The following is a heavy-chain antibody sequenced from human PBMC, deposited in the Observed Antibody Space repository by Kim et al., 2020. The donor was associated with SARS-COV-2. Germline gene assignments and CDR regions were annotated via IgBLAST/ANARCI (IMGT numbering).Heavy chain of an antibody. Sequence: SETLSLTCAVYGGSFSGYYWSWIRQPPGKGLEWIGEINHSGSTNYNPSLKSRVTISVDTSKNQFSLKLSSVTAADTAVYYCARGPWGLPRDNSSGYYPPEYYFDYWGQGTLVTVSS. CDR1: GGSFSGYY. J-gene: IGHJ4*02. D-gene: IGHD3-22*01. CDR3: ARGPWGLPRDNSSGYYPPEYYFDY. V-gene: IGHV4-34*01. CDR2: INHSGST.